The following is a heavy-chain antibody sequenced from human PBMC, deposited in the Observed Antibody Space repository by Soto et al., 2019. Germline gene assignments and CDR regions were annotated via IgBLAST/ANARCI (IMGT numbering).Heavy chain of an antibody. CDR3: ARIVESGYTIDFDL. CDR1: GGSISSGDYY. D-gene: IGHD3-16*02. CDR2: IYYSGST. Sequence: QVQLQESGPGLVKPSQTLSLTCTVPGGSISSGDYYWSWIRQPPGKGLEWIGYIYYSGSTNYNPSRSSRVTISVDTSKNQFSLNLSSVTAADTAVYYCARIVESGYTIDFDLWGRGTLVTVSS. V-gene: IGHV4-30-4*01. J-gene: IGHJ2*01.